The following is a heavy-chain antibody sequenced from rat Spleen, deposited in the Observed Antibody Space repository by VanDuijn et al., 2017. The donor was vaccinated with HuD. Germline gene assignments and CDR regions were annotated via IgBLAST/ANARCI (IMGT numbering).Heavy chain of an antibody. CDR1: GFTFSNYG. D-gene: IGHD1-11*01. CDR3: ARHGGRGFDY. CDR2: ISYDGSST. V-gene: IGHV5-29*01. J-gene: IGHJ2*01. Sequence: EVQLVESGGGLVQPGRSLKLSCAASGFTFSNYGMAWVRQAPTKGLEWVATISYDGSSTYYRDSVKGRFTISRDNAKSTLYLQMDSLRSEDTATYYCARHGGRGFDYWGQGVMVTVSS.